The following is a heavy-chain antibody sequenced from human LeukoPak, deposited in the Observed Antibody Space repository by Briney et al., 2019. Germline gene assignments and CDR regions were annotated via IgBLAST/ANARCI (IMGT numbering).Heavy chain of an antibody. J-gene: IGHJ4*02. CDR3: ARARDYGGNAVFFDY. CDR2: ITWNGGST. D-gene: IGHD4-23*01. V-gene: IGHV3-20*04. CDR1: GFTFGDYG. Sequence: GGSLRLSCAASGFTFGDYGMTWVRQVPGKGLEWVSGITWNGGSTGYADSMKGRFTISRDNAKNSLYLQMNNLRGEDTAFYYCARARDYGGNAVFFDYWGQGTLVTVSS.